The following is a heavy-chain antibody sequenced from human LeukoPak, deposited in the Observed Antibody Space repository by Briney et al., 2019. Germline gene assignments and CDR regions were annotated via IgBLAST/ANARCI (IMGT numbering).Heavy chain of an antibody. CDR3: ARDGSSWYWIFDY. D-gene: IGHD6-13*01. J-gene: IGHJ4*02. CDR1: GDSVSSNSAA. Sequence: SQTLSLTCAISGDSVSSNSAAWNWIRQSPSRGLEWLGRTYYRSKWYNDYAVSERSRITINPDTSKNQFSLQLNSVTPEDTAVYYCARDGSSWYWIFDYWSQGTLVTVSS. CDR2: TYYRSKWYN. V-gene: IGHV6-1*01.